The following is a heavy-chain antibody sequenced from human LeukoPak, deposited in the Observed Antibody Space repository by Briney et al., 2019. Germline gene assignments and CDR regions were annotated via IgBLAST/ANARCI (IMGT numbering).Heavy chain of an antibody. Sequence: GGSLRLSCAASGFTVSSNYMSWVRQAPGKGLEWVSVIYSGGSTYYADSVKGRFTISRDNAKNTLYLQMNSLRAEDTAVYYCARDVPRTSGPWGQGTLVTVSS. CDR3: ARDVPRTSGP. V-gene: IGHV3-53*01. J-gene: IGHJ5*02. CDR1: GFTVSSNY. CDR2: IYSGGST. D-gene: IGHD3-10*01.